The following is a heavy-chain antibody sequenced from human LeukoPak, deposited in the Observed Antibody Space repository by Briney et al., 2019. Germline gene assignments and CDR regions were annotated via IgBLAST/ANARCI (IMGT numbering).Heavy chain of an antibody. V-gene: IGHV4-59*01. CDR1: GGSISSYY. J-gene: IGHJ4*02. CDR3: ARAKYYYGLGSYGYFDY. D-gene: IGHD3-10*01. Sequence: SETLSLTCTVSGGSISSYYWSWIRQPPGKGLEWIGYIYDSGGTNYNPSLKNRVTISVDTSKNQFPLKLSSRTAADTAVYYCARAKYYYGLGSYGYFDYWGQGTLVTVSS. CDR2: IYDSGGT.